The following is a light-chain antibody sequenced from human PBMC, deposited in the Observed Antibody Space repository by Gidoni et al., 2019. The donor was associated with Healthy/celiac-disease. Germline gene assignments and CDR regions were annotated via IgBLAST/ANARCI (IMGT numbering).Light chain of an antibody. CDR1: ALPKQY. V-gene: IGLV3-25*03. Sequence: SYELTQPPSVSVSPGQTARTTCSGDALPKQYAYWYQQKPGQAPVLVLYKDSARPSGIPERFSVSSSGTTVTLTISGVQAEDEADYYCQSADSSGGVFGGGTKLTVL. J-gene: IGLJ3*02. CDR3: QSADSSGGV. CDR2: KDS.